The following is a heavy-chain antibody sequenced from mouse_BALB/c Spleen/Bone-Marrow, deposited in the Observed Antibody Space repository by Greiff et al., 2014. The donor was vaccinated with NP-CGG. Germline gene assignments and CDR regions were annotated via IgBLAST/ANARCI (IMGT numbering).Heavy chain of an antibody. D-gene: IGHD2-14*01. Sequence: QVQLKESGAELMKPGASVKISCKATGYTFSSYWIEWVKQRPGHGLEWIGEILPGSGTTNYNENFKGKATFTADTSSNTAYMQLSSLTSGDSAAYYCARDYRYDGAMDYWGQGTSVTVSS. J-gene: IGHJ4*01. CDR1: GYTFSSYW. CDR2: ILPGSGTT. V-gene: IGHV1-9*01. CDR3: ARDYRYDGAMDY.